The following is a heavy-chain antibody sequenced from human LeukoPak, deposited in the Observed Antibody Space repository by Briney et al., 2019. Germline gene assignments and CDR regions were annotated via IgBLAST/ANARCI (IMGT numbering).Heavy chain of an antibody. CDR1: GFTFSSYA. D-gene: IGHD3-9*01. V-gene: IGHV3-23*01. J-gene: IGHJ4*02. Sequence: PGGSLRLSCAASGFTFSSYAMSWVRQAPGEGLEWVSAISGSGGNTYYADSVKGRFTISRDDAKNSLYLEMNSLRDEDTAVYYCARSFDGAGADWGQGTLVTVSS. CDR3: ARSFDGAGAD. CDR2: ISGSGGNT.